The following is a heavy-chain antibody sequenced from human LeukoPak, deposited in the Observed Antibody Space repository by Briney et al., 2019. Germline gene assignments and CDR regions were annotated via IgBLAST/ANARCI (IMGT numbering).Heavy chain of an antibody. CDR3: AGGLQWLAHDC. CDR1: GDSVSSLH. V-gene: IGHV4-59*08. Sequence: SETLSLTCTVSGDSVSSLHWSWIRQPPGKRLEWIGSTYNSGSTNYNPSLKSRVTISVDTSKNQLSLKLTSVTAADTAMYYCAGGLQWLAHDCWGQGTLVTVSS. D-gene: IGHD6-19*01. J-gene: IGHJ4*02. CDR2: TYNSGST.